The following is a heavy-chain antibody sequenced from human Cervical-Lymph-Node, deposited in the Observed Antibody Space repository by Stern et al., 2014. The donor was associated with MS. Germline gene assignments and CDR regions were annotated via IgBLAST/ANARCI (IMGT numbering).Heavy chain of an antibody. J-gene: IGHJ3*02. Sequence: EEQLVESGGGLVQPGGSLKLSCVVSGLSFSDAAVHWVRQASGKGLEWVGRIRGKAKNYATSYAASVKGRFTISRTDSKNTAFLLMNSLKSEDTAVYYCSPASAIWGQGTVVTVSS. CDR1: GLSFSDAA. V-gene: IGHV3-73*01. CDR3: SPASAI. CDR2: IRGKAKNYAT.